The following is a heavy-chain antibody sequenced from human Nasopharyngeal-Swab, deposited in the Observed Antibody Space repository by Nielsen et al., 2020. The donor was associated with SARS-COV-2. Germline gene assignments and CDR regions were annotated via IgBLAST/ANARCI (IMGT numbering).Heavy chain of an antibody. V-gene: IGHV3-48*03. CDR1: GFTFSSYE. D-gene: IGHD3-22*01. CDR2: ITTSGSTI. Sequence: GESLKISCAASGFTFSSYEMNWVRQAPGKGLEWVSYITTSGSTIYYADSVKGRFTISRDNAKNSLYLQMNSLRAEDTAVYYCARDPLVYDSSGYGHFDYWGQGTLVTVSP. CDR3: ARDPLVYDSSGYGHFDY. J-gene: IGHJ4*02.